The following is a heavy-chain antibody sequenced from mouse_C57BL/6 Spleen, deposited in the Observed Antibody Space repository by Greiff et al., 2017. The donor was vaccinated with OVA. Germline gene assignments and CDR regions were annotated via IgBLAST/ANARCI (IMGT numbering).Heavy chain of an antibody. CDR2: INPNNGGT. V-gene: IGHV1-22*01. CDR1: GYTFTDYN. CDR3: ARSGLGRFDY. Sequence: VQLKQSGPELVKPGASVKMSCKASGYTFTDYNMHWVKQSHGKSLEWIGYINPNNGGTSYNQKFKGKATLTVNKSSSTAYMELRSLTSEDSAVYYCARSGLGRFDYWGQGTTLTVSS. J-gene: IGHJ2*01. D-gene: IGHD3-1*01.